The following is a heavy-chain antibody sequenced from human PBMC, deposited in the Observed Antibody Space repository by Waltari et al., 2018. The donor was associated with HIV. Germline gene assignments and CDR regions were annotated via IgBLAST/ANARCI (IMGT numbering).Heavy chain of an antibody. V-gene: IGHV4-38-2*01. CDR3: ASAFIEYFDY. Sequence: QVQLQESGPGLVKPSETLSLTCVVSDYSIRSGYYWGWIRQPPGKGLEGIGNIYHSGNTYYNPSLMSRVTISVDTSKNQFSLRLSSVTAADTAVYYCASAFIEYFDYWGQGTLVTVSS. D-gene: IGHD3-16*02. CDR1: DYSIRSGYY. J-gene: IGHJ4*02. CDR2: IYHSGNT.